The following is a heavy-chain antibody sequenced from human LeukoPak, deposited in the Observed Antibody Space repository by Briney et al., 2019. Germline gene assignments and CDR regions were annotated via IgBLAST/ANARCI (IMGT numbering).Heavy chain of an antibody. J-gene: IGHJ4*02. CDR3: AGHHPRNTVDF. CDR1: GGSISSYY. Sequence: SETLSLTCTVSGGSISSYYWSWIRQPPGKGLEWIAYISDIGSNNYNPSLKSRVTISLDTSKNQFSLKLSSVTAADTAVYYYAGHHPRNTVDFWGQGTLVTVSS. D-gene: IGHD2-8*02. V-gene: IGHV4-59*08. CDR2: ISDIGSN.